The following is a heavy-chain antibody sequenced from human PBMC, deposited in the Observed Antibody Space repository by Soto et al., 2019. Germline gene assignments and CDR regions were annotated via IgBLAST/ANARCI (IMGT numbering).Heavy chain of an antibody. V-gene: IGHV3-30*18. CDR2: ISYDGSNK. J-gene: IGHJ6*02. CDR1: GFTFSSYG. Sequence: QVQLVESGGGVVQPGRSLRLSCAASGFTFSSYGMHWVRQAPGKGLEWVAVISYDGSNKYYTDSVKGRFTISRDNSKNTLYLQMNSLRAEDTAVYYCAKDQSVQYSTHDYYYYYGMDVWGQGTTVTVSS. CDR3: AKDQSVQYSTHDYYYYYGMDV. D-gene: IGHD6-6*01.